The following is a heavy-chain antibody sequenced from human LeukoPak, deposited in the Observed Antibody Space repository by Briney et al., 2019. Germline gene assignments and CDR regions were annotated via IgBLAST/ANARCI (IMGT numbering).Heavy chain of an antibody. CDR2: IYYSGST. Sequence: SETLSLTCTVSGGSVSSGSYYWSWIRQPPGKGLEWIGYIYYSGSTNYNPSLKSRVTISVDTSKNQFSLKLSSVTAADTAVYYCASPPDYGDSDWYFDLWGRGTLVTVSS. CDR3: ASPPDYGDSDWYFDL. D-gene: IGHD4-17*01. J-gene: IGHJ2*01. V-gene: IGHV4-61*01. CDR1: GGSVSSGSYY.